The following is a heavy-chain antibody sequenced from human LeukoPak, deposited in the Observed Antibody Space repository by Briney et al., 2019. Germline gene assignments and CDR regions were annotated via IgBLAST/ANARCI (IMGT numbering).Heavy chain of an antibody. Sequence: GGSLRLSCAASGFTVSSNYMSWVRQAPGKGLEWVSVIYSGGSTYYADSVKGRFTITRDNSKNTLYLQMNSLRAEDTAVYYCATDRSRITVSNYYYYGMDVWGQGTTVTVSS. V-gene: IGHV3-66*01. CDR1: GFTVSSNY. CDR3: ATDRSRITVSNYYYYGMDV. J-gene: IGHJ6*02. D-gene: IGHD3-16*01. CDR2: IYSGGST.